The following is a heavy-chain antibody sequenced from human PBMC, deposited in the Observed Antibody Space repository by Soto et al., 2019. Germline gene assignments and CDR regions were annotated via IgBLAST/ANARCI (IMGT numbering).Heavy chain of an antibody. CDR1: GFTFDSYA. CDR3: AKDTVGGYSFWSGYYSDGLDV. D-gene: IGHD3-3*01. CDR2: ISGSADGL. V-gene: IGHV3-23*01. Sequence: EVKLLESGGGLAQPGGSLRLSCVGSGFTFDSYAISWVRQAPGERLQWIAAISGSADGLDYAHSVRGRFTISRDNAKKTVHLQMDSLRVEDTAVYFCAKDTVGGYSFWSGYYSDGLDVWGQGTLVTVS. J-gene: IGHJ3*01.